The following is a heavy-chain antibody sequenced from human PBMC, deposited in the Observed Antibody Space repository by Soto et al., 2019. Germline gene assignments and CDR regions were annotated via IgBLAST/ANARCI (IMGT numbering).Heavy chain of an antibody. D-gene: IGHD5-18*01. J-gene: IGHJ4*02. V-gene: IGHV3-33*03. CDR2: IWYDGSKK. CDR3: AGDEAGAEDTAMATAYYFDY. CDR1: GFTFSSYG. Sequence: GGSLRLSCAASGFTFSSYGMHWVRQAPGKGLEWVAVIWYDGSKKYYADSVKGRFTISRDNSKNTLYLQMNSLRAEDTAGDYGAGDEAGAEDTAMATAYYFDYWGQGTLVTVSS.